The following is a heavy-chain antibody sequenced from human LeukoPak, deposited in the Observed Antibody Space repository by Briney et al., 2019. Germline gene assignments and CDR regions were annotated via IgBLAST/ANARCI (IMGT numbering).Heavy chain of an antibody. Sequence: SVKVSRKASGGTFSSYAISWVRQAPGQGLEWMGGIIPIFGTANYAQKFQGRVTITTDESTSTAYMELSSLRSEDTAVYYCASDSGSYYGTPYYYYYMDVWGKGTTVTVSS. V-gene: IGHV1-69*05. CDR1: GGTFSSYA. J-gene: IGHJ6*03. CDR3: ASDSGSYYGTPYYYYYMDV. D-gene: IGHD1-26*01. CDR2: IIPIFGTA.